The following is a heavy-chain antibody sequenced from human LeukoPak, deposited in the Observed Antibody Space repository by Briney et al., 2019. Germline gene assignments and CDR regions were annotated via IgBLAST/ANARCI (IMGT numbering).Heavy chain of an antibody. CDR1: GYSIRSGDY. CDR2: IYHSGST. D-gene: IGHD2-21*02. CDR3: ARETYCAADCYSGFDF. Sequence: SQTLSLTCTVSGYSIRSGDYWGWIRQPPGKGLEWIGNIYHSGSTYYNPSLKSRVIISVDTSKNHFSLKLSSVTAADTAVYYCARETYCAADCYSGFDFWGQGTLVTVSS. V-gene: IGHV4-38-2*02. J-gene: IGHJ4*02.